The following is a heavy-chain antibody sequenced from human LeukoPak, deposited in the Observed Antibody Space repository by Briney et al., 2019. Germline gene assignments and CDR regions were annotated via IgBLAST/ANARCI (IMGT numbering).Heavy chain of an antibody. CDR2: ISYDGSNK. Sequence: GGSLRLSCAASGFTFSSYAMHWVRQAPGKGLEWVAVISYDGSNKYYADSVKGRFTISRDNSKNTLYLQMNSLRAEDTGVYYCARGGRRDSSGSLFDYWGQGTLVTVSS. D-gene: IGHD3-22*01. CDR1: GFTFSSYA. V-gene: IGHV3-30*04. J-gene: IGHJ4*02. CDR3: ARGGRRDSSGSLFDY.